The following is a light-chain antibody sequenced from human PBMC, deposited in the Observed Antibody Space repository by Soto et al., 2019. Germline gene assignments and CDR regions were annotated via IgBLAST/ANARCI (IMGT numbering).Light chain of an antibody. Sequence: QSALTQPPSVSGSPGQSVTISCTGTNSDIGTYNRVSWYHQTPGTAPKTMIYEVSHRPSGVPDRFSGSKSGNTASLTISGLQAEDEGDYYCSSYTGSNTLLFGGGTKLTVL. CDR3: SSYTGSNTLL. J-gene: IGLJ2*01. V-gene: IGLV2-18*02. CDR1: NSDIGTYNR. CDR2: EVS.